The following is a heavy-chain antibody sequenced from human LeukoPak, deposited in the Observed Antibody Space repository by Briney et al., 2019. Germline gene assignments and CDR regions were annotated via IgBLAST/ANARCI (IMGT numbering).Heavy chain of an antibody. D-gene: IGHD1-1*01. CDR2: INYSGTT. V-gene: IGHV4-61*08. CDR1: GGSISSGGYY. Sequence: PSETLSLTCAVSGGSISSGGYYWSWIRQPPGKRLEVIGCINYSGTTNYNPSLKSRVIMSVDTSKNQFSLQLTSVTAADTAVYYCARVQPTGYHSDFDYWGRGTLVTVSS. J-gene: IGHJ4*02. CDR3: ARVQPTGYHSDFDY.